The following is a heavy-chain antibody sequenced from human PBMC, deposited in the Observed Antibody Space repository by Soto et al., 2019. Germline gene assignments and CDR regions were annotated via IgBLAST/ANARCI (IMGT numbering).Heavy chain of an antibody. CDR2: IVVGSGST. CDR1: GFTFTSSA. Sequence: QMQLVQSGPEVTKPGTSVKVSCKASGFTFTSSAVQWVRQASGQRLVLIGWIVVGSGSTNYPQNLQESVTITKDMSTSTAYMELSSLRSEDTAVYYCAAGTETQGHDYYYGIEVWGQGTTVTVSS. CDR3: AAGTETQGHDYYYGIEV. V-gene: IGHV1-58*01. J-gene: IGHJ6*02. D-gene: IGHD1-1*01.